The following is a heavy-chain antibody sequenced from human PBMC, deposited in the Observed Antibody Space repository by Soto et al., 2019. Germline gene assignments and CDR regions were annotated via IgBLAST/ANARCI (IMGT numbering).Heavy chain of an antibody. D-gene: IGHD3-22*01. CDR3: ARQYYYDSSGYYLGNWFAP. J-gene: IGHJ5*02. V-gene: IGHV4-59*01. Sequence: PSETLSLTCTVSGGSISSYYWSWIRQPPGKGLEWIGYIYYSGSTNYNPSLKSRVTISVDTSKNQFSLKLSSVTAADTAVYYCARQYYYDSSGYYLGNWFAPWGQGTLVTVS. CDR2: IYYSGST. CDR1: GGSISSYY.